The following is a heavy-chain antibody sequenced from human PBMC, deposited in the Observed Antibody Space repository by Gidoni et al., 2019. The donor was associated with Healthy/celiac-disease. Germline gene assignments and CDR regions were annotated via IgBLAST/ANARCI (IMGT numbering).Heavy chain of an antibody. D-gene: IGHD3-22*01. CDR1: GGSISSYY. J-gene: IGHJ3*02. CDR2: IYYSGST. Sequence: QVQLQESGPGLVKPSETLSLTCTASGGSISSYYWSWIRQPPGKGLEWIGYIYYSGSTNYNPSLKSRVTISVDTSKNQFSLKLSSVTAADTAVYYCARDRGGDYYDSSGYRVDAFDIWGQGTMVTVSS. V-gene: IGHV4-59*01. CDR3: ARDRGGDYYDSSGYRVDAFDI.